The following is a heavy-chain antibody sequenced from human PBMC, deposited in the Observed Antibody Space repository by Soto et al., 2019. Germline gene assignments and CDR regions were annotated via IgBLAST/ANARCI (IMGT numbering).Heavy chain of an antibody. D-gene: IGHD2-21*01. J-gene: IGHJ4*02. CDR2: FYYDGRT. Sequence: SETLSLTCIVSGASFSDANYYWVWIRQPPGEGLEWIGSFYYDGRTYYNASLKSRVTISVDTSKNHFSLMLTSVTAADTAVYYCARRSHIVVDPTWGKGPLVTVSS. CDR3: ARRSHIVVDPT. V-gene: IGHV4-39*02. CDR1: GASFSDANYY.